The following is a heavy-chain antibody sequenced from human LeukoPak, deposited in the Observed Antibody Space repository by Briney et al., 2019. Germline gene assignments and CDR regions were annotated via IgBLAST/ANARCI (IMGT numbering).Heavy chain of an antibody. J-gene: IGHJ4*02. Sequence: GGSLRLSCAASGFTFSSYGMHWVRQAPGKGLEWVAFIRYDGSNKYYADSVKGRFTISRDNSKNTLYLQMNSLRAEDTAVYYCARATRKDIVVVPAAQGYYFDYWGQGTLVTVSS. CDR2: IRYDGSNK. V-gene: IGHV3-30*02. D-gene: IGHD2-2*01. CDR1: GFTFSSYG. CDR3: ARATRKDIVVVPAAQGYYFDY.